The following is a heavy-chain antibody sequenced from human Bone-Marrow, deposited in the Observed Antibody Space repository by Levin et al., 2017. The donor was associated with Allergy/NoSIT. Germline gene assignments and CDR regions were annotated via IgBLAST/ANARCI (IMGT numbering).Heavy chain of an antibody. CDR2: IKQDGSEK. CDR1: EFTFTSYW. D-gene: IGHD3-22*01. V-gene: IGHV3-7*01. J-gene: IGHJ4*02. Sequence: GESLKISCAASEFTFTSYWMSWVRQAPGKGLEWVANIKQDGSEKYYVDSVKGRFTISRDNAKNSLYLQMNSLRAEDTAVYYCARINYDSSPGVWGQGTLVTVSS. CDR3: ARINYDSSPGV.